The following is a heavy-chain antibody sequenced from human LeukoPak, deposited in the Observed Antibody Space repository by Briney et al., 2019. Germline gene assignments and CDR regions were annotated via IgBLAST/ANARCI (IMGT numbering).Heavy chain of an antibody. CDR3: AHVSNCGGSCYSGACDI. J-gene: IGHJ3*02. V-gene: IGHV3-23*01. CDR1: GFTFSGSA. CDR2: ISGSGGST. Sequence: GGSLRLSCAASGFTFSGSALTWVRQAPGKGLEWVSVISGSGGSTHYADSVKGGFTISRDNSKITLYLQMNSLRAEDTAVYYCAHVSNCGGSCYSGACDIWGQGTMVTVSS. D-gene: IGHD2-21*02.